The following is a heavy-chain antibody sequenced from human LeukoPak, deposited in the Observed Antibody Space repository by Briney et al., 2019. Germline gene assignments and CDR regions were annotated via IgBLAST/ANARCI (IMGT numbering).Heavy chain of an antibody. CDR3: ASQVRAGGGMDV. V-gene: IGHV3-48*02. Sequence: PGGSLRLSCAASSFTFSSYNMYWVRQAPGKGLEWVSYIGGGSICRYSSDSVQGRFSISRVSSENSVYLHMNSLRDEDTAMYYCASQVRAGGGMDVWGQGTTVTVSS. D-gene: IGHD1-26*01. CDR2: IGGGSICR. J-gene: IGHJ6*02. CDR1: SFTFSSYN.